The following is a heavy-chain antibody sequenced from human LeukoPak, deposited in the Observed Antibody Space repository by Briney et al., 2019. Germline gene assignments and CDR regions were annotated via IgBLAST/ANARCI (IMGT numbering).Heavy chain of an antibody. D-gene: IGHD2-2*01. J-gene: IGHJ3*02. CDR1: GFTFSSYW. Sequence: GGSLRLSCAASGFTFSSYWMSWVRQAPGKGLEWVANIKQDGSEKYYVDSVKGRFTISRDNAKNSLYLQMNSLRAEDTAVYYCARDFLGEAPAAISDAFDIWGQGTMVTVSS. CDR3: ARDFLGEAPAAISDAFDI. CDR2: IKQDGSEK. V-gene: IGHV3-7*01.